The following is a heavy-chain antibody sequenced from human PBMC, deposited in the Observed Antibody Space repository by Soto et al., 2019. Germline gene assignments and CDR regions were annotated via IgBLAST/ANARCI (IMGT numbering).Heavy chain of an antibody. D-gene: IGHD2-15*01. V-gene: IGHV1-46*01. CDR1: GYTFTSYY. J-gene: IGHJ5*02. Sequence: ASVKVSCKASGYTFTSYYMHWVRQAPGQGLEWMGIINPSGGSTSYAQKFQDRVTMTRDTSTSTVYMELSSLRSEDTAVYYCARDSLEVVAATPRASWFDPWGQGTLVTVSS. CDR3: ARDSLEVVAATPRASWFDP. CDR2: INPSGGST.